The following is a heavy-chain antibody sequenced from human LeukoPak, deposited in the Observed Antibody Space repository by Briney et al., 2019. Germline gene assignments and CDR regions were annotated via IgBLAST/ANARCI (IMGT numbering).Heavy chain of an antibody. J-gene: IGHJ1*01. CDR1: GGTFSSYA. D-gene: IGHD6-19*01. CDR2: IIPIFGTA. Sequence: PSASVKVSCEASGGTFSSYAISWVRQAPGQGLEWMGGIIPIFGTANYAQKFQGRVTITADKSTSTAYMELSSLRSEGTAVYYCAREGRGSGFEYFQHWGQGTLVTVSS. CDR3: AREGRGSGFEYFQH. V-gene: IGHV1-69*06.